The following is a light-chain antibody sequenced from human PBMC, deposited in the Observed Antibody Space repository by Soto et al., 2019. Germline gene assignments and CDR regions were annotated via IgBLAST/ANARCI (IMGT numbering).Light chain of an antibody. CDR3: NSYAGGIFLYV. J-gene: IGLJ1*01. Sequence: QSVLTQPPSASGSPGQSVTISCTGTGSDVGGYNSVSWYQQHPGKAPKLIIFEVSKRPSGVPDRFSGSKSGNTASLTVSGLQPEDEADYYCNSYAGGIFLYVFGTGNNVTVL. CDR2: EVS. V-gene: IGLV2-8*01. CDR1: GSDVGGYNS.